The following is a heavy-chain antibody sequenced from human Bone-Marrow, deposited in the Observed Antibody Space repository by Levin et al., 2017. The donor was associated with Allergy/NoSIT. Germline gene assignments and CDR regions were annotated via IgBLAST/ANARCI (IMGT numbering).Heavy chain of an antibody. CDR1: GASISRYY. D-gene: IGHD3-9*01. Sequence: ASETLSLTCTVSGASISRYYWTWIRQPPGKGLEFIGYIHYGGSTNYNPSLKSRVSISVDTSKNQFSLKLSSVTAADTALYFCARDIDASGFDIWGQGTMVTVSS. V-gene: IGHV4-59*01. J-gene: IGHJ3*02. CDR3: ARDIDASGFDI. CDR2: IHYGGST.